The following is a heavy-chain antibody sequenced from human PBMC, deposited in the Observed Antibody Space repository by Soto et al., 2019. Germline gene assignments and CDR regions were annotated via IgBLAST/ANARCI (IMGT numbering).Heavy chain of an antibody. Sequence: GGSLRLSCAASGFTFSSYWMSWVRQAPGKGLEWVANIKQDGSEKYYVDSVKGRFTISRDNAKNSLYLQMNSLRAEDTAVYYCARDLYDYGDYGQLYWGQGTLGTVSP. D-gene: IGHD4-17*01. V-gene: IGHV3-7*03. CDR3: ARDLYDYGDYGQLY. CDR2: IKQDGSEK. J-gene: IGHJ4*02. CDR1: GFTFSSYW.